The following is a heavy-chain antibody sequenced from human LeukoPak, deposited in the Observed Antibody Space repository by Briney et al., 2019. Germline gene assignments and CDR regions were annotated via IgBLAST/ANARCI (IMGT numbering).Heavy chain of an antibody. Sequence: PSQTLSLTCAVSGGSISSGGYSWSWIRQPPGKGLEWIGYIYHSGSTNYNPSLKSRVTISVDTSKNQFSLKLSSVTAADTAVYYCARRRRVYDFWSGYYTEPNWFDPWGQGTLVTVSS. D-gene: IGHD3-3*01. V-gene: IGHV4-30-2*01. CDR1: GGSISSGGYS. CDR2: IYHSGST. J-gene: IGHJ5*02. CDR3: ARRRRVYDFWSGYYTEPNWFDP.